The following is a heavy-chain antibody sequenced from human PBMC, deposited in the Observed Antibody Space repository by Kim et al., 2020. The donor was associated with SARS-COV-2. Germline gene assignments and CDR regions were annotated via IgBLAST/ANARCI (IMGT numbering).Heavy chain of an antibody. CDR1: GDIFRKDA. Sequence: SVKVSCKASGDIFRKDAINWVRVAPGQGLEWVGVIIPSVGEATYPQKFQGRVTITADKSTTTAYMELTGLRREDTAVYYCARERGVSANYGFDVWGQGTVVTV. CDR2: IIPSVGEA. J-gene: IGHJ3*01. CDR3: ARERGVSANYGFDV. V-gene: IGHV1-69*10. D-gene: IGHD1-7*01.